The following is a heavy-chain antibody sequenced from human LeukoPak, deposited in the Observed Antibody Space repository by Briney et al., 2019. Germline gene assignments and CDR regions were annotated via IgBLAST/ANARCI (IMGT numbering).Heavy chain of an antibody. Sequence: PGGSLRLSCAASGFTFSSCWMSWVRQAPGKGLEWVANIKQDGSEKYYVDSVKGRFTISRDNAKNSLYLQMNSLRAEDTAVYYCARDHRNCTNGVCYTSYYFDYWGQGTLVTVSS. CDR3: ARDHRNCTNGVCYTSYYFDY. CDR2: IKQDGSEK. J-gene: IGHJ4*02. D-gene: IGHD2-8*01. V-gene: IGHV3-7*01. CDR1: GFTFSSCW.